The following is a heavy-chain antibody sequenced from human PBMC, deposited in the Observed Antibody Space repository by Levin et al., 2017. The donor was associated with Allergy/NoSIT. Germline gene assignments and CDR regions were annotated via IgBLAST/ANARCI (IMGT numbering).Heavy chain of an antibody. Sequence: PGGSLRLSCAASGFTVSSNYMSWVRQAPGKGLEWVSVIYSGGSTYYADSVKGRFTISRDDSKNTLYLQMNSLRAEDTAVYYCAREAYSSSWYAYWGQGTLVTVSS. D-gene: IGHD6-13*01. V-gene: IGHV3-53*01. CDR2: IYSGGST. CDR3: AREAYSSSWYAY. CDR1: GFTVSSNY. J-gene: IGHJ4*02.